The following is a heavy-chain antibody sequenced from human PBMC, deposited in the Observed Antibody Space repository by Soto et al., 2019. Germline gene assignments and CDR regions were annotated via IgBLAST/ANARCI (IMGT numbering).Heavy chain of an antibody. Sequence: PSETLSLTCTVSGGPISSYYWSWIRQPPGKGLEWIGYIYYSGSTNYNPSLKSRVTISEDTSKNQFSLKLSSVTAADTAVYYCARGRDGYNDYWGQGTLVTVSS. J-gene: IGHJ4*02. V-gene: IGHV4-59*01. CDR3: ARGRDGYNDY. CDR1: GGPISSYY. CDR2: IYYSGST. D-gene: IGHD5-12*01.